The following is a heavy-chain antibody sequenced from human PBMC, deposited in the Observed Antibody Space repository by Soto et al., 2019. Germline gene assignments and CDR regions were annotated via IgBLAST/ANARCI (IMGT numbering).Heavy chain of an antibody. V-gene: IGHV1-58*02. J-gene: IGHJ5*02. CDR3: AASLYYDFWSGYYGWFDP. Sequence: SVKVSCKASGFTFTSSAMQWVRQARGQRLEWIGWIVVGSGNTNYAQKFQERVTITRDMSTSTAYMELSSLRSEDTAVYYCAASLYYDFWSGYYGWFDPWGQGTLVTVSS. CDR1: GFTFTSSA. CDR2: IVVGSGNT. D-gene: IGHD3-3*01.